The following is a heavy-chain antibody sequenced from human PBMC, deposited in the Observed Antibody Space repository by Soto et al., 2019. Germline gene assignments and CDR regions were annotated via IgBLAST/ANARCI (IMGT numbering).Heavy chain of an antibody. V-gene: IGHV3-23*01. Sequence: VGSLRLSCAASGFTFSSYAMSWVRQAPGKGLEWVSAISGSGGSTYYADSVKGRFTISRDNSKNTLYLQMNSLRAEDTAVYYCAKDRKPYYYDSSGYYDYWGQGTLVTVSS. D-gene: IGHD3-22*01. CDR1: GFTFSSYA. J-gene: IGHJ4*02. CDR3: AKDRKPYYYDSSGYYDY. CDR2: ISGSGGST.